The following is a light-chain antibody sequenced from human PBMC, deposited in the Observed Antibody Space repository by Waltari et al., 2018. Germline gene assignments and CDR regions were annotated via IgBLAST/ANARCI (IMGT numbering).Light chain of an antibody. J-gene: IGLJ2*01. Sequence: QSALTQPPSVSGSPGQSVTISCTGTSSDVGNYNRVSWYQQSPGTAPKRIIYDVHKRPSGVSSRFSGSKSGNTASLTISVLQAEDEADYYCSSYTTNTRIFGGGTKVTVL. CDR1: SSDVGNYNR. CDR3: SSYTTNTRI. V-gene: IGLV2-18*02. CDR2: DVH.